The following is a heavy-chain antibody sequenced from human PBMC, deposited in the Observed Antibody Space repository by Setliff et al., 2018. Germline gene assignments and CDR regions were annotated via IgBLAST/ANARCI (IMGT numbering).Heavy chain of an antibody. Sequence: GGSLRLSCAASGFTFDDYAMHWVRQAPGKGLEWVSGISWNSGSRGYADSVKGRFTISRDNAKNSLYLQMNSLRAEDTAVYYCARDRGSGSYFLRYFDYWGQGTLVTVSS. CDR3: ARDRGSGSYFLRYFDY. J-gene: IGHJ4*02. CDR1: GFTFDDYA. CDR2: ISWNSGSR. V-gene: IGHV3-9*01. D-gene: IGHD1-26*01.